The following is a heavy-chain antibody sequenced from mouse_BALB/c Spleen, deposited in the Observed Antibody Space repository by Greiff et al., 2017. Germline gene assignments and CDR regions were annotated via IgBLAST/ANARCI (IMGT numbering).Heavy chain of an antibody. CDR2: INPSTGYT. CDR1: GYTFTSYW. D-gene: IGHD2-10*02. Sequence: VQLQQSGAELAKPGASVKMSCKASGYTFTSYWMHWVKQTPGQGLEWIGYINPSTGYTEYNQKFKDKATLTADKSSSTAYMQLSSLTSEDSAVYYCASGYGNYWFAYWGQGTLVTVSA. CDR3: ASGYGNYWFAY. V-gene: IGHV1-7*01. J-gene: IGHJ3*01.